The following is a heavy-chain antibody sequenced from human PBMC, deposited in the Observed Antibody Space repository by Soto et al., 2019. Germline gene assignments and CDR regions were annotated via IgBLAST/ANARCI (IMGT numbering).Heavy chain of an antibody. V-gene: IGHV4-39*01. CDR2: IYYSGST. CDR3: ARLGAYFDY. CDR1: GGSISSSSYY. J-gene: IGHJ4*02. Sequence: QLQLQESGPGLVKPSETLSLTCTVSGGSISSSSYYWGWIRQPPGKGMEWIGSIYYSGSTYYNPSLKSRVTISVDKTKNQFSLKLSSVTAADTAVYYCARLGAYFDYWGQGTLVTVSS.